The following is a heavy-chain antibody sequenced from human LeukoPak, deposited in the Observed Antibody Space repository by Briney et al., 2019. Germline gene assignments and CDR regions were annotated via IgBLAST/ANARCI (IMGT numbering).Heavy chain of an antibody. CDR3: ARDGRPGPFGVYYFDY. CDR2: ISYDGSNK. D-gene: IGHD3-16*01. CDR1: GFTFSSYA. Sequence: GGSLRLSCAASGFTFSSYAMHWVSQAPGKGLEWVAVISYDGSNKYYADSVKGRFTISRDNSKNTLYLQMNSLRAEDTAVYYCARDGRPGPFGVYYFDYWGQGTLVTVSS. J-gene: IGHJ4*02. V-gene: IGHV3-30*01.